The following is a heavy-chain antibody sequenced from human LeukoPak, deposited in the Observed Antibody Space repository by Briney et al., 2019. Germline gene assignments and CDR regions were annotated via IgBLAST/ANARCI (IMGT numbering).Heavy chain of an antibody. CDR1: GFTFSNYW. CDR3: ARETYYDFGFDP. V-gene: IGHV3-74*01. J-gene: IGHJ5*02. CDR2: INSDGSST. Sequence: GGSLRLSCAASGFTFSNYWMHWVRQAPGKGLVWVSRINSDGSSTSYADSVKGRFTISRDNAKNTLYLQMNSLRAEDTAVYYCARETYYDFGFDPWGQGTLVTVSS. D-gene: IGHD3-3*01.